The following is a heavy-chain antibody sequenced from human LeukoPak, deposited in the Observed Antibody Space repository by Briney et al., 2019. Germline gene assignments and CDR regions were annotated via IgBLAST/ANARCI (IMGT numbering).Heavy chain of an antibody. V-gene: IGHV3-74*01. J-gene: IGHJ4*02. CDR3: TRDSAHSGDY. D-gene: IGHD2-15*01. CDR1: GFTFSSHW. Sequence: PGGSLRLSCAASGFTFSSHWMHWVRKAPGKGLVWVSRINSDGSSTSYADSVKGRFTLSRDNAKNTLYLQMNSLRAEDTAVYYCTRDSAHSGDYWGQGTLVTVSS. CDR2: INSDGSST.